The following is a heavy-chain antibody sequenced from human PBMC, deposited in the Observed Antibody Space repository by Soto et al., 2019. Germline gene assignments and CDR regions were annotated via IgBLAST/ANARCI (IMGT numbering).Heavy chain of an antibody. V-gene: IGHV1-69*04. CDR3: ARDRDYYDSSGSFDS. CDR1: GGTFSSYT. J-gene: IGHJ4*02. CDR2: IIPILDMT. Sequence: SVKVSCKASGGTFSSYTFSWVRQAPGQGLEWMGRIIPILDMTNYAQKFQGRVTITADKSTSTIYMELSSLRSEDTAVYYCARDRDYYDSSGSFDSWGQGTLVTVSS. D-gene: IGHD3-22*01.